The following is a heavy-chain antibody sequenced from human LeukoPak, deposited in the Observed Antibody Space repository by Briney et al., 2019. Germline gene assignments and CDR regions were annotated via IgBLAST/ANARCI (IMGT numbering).Heavy chain of an antibody. CDR1: GFTVSSYG. CDR2: IWYDGSNK. V-gene: IGHV3-33*06. Sequence: GRSLRLSCAASGFTVSSYGMHWVHQAPGMGLEWVAVIWYDGSNKYYADSVKGRFTISRDNSKNTLYLQMNSLRAEDTAVYYCAKTTETFGVVTYFDYWGQGTLVTVSS. CDR3: AKTTETFGVVTYFDY. D-gene: IGHD3-3*01. J-gene: IGHJ4*02.